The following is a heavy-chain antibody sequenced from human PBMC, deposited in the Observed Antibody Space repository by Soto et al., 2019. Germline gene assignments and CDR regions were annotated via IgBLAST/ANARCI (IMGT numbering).Heavy chain of an antibody. D-gene: IGHD2-15*01. CDR1: GFTFSTYS. CDR3: AKRRGGNPDDWFDP. Sequence: GGSLRLSCAASGFTFSTYSMNWVRQAPGKGLEWVSDITSSSTYRFYADSVKGQVTISADKSINTAYLQWISLKASDTAMYYCAKRRGGNPDDWFDPWGQGTLVTVSS. J-gene: IGHJ5*02. CDR2: ITSSSTYR. V-gene: IGHV3-21*04.